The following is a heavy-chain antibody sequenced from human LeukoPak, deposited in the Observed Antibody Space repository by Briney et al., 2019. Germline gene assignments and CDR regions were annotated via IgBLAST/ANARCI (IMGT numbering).Heavy chain of an antibody. CDR2: INPNSGGT. D-gene: IGHD3-10*01. Sequence: ASVKVSCKASGYTFTGYCMHWVRHAPGQGLEWMGRINPNSGGTNYAQKFQGRVTMTRDTSISTAYMELSRLRSDDTAVYYCARGGPLVLLWFGESQDYWGQGTLVTVSS. CDR3: ARGGPLVLLWFGESQDY. V-gene: IGHV1-2*06. CDR1: GYTFTGYC. J-gene: IGHJ4*02.